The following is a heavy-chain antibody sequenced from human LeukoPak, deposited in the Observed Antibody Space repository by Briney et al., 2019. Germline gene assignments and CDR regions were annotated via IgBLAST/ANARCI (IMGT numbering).Heavy chain of an antibody. D-gene: IGHD6-19*01. Sequence: EASVNVSCKASGYTFSSYGISWVRQAPGQGLEWMGWISVYNGDTNYAQKFQGRVTMTTDTSTSTAYMELRSLRSDDTAVYYCARHGIAVVDYWGQGTLVTVSS. CDR1: GYTFSSYG. CDR2: ISVYNGDT. V-gene: IGHV1-18*01. CDR3: ARHGIAVVDY. J-gene: IGHJ4*02.